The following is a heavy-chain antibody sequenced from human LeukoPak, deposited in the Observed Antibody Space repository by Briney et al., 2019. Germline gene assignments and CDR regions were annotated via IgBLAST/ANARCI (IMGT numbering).Heavy chain of an antibody. D-gene: IGHD4-17*01. CDR3: ARDLVTVTKGFDI. V-gene: IGHV4-59*11. J-gene: IGHJ3*02. Sequence: NPSETLSLTCTVSGDSFSSHYWSWIRQPPGKGLGWIGYISYIGSTNYNPSLKSRVTISIDTSKNQFSLKLSSVTAADTAVYYCARDLVTVTKGFDIWGQGTMASVSS. CDR2: ISYIGST. CDR1: GDSFSSHY.